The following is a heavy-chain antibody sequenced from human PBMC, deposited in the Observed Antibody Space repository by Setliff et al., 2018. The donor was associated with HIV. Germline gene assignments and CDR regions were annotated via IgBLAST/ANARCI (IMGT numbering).Heavy chain of an antibody. CDR1: GGSISSSSYY. CDR2: TYYSGST. D-gene: IGHD3-10*01. Sequence: SETLSLTCTVSGGSISSSSYYWGWIRQPPGKGLEWIGSTYYSGSTYYNPSPKTRVTISVDGSKNQFSLKLTSVTAVDTAAYYCARSTVGIRGVVRGYYYYYMDVWGKGTTVTVSS. J-gene: IGHJ6*03. V-gene: IGHV4-39*07. CDR3: ARSTVGIRGVVRGYYYYYMDV.